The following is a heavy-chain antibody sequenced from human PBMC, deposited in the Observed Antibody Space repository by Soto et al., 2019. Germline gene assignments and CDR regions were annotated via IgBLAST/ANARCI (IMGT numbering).Heavy chain of an antibody. CDR1: GGSFSGYY. V-gene: IGHV4-34*01. D-gene: IGHD2-2*01. J-gene: IGHJ5*02. Sequence: PSETLSLTCAVYGGSFSGYYWSWIRQPPGKGLEWIGEINHSGSTNYNPSLKSRVTISVDTSKNQFSLKLSSVTAAGTAVYYCARGRIVVVPAAIKNWFDPWGQGTLVTVSS. CDR3: ARGRIVVVPAAIKNWFDP. CDR2: INHSGST.